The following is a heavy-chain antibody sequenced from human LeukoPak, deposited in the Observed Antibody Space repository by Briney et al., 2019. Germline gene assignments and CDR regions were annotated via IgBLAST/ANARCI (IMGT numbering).Heavy chain of an antibody. CDR1: GGSISSYY. J-gene: IGHJ4*02. D-gene: IGHD3-22*01. CDR3: ARARPFDYYDSSGYYYFDY. V-gene: IGHV4-59*01. Sequence: SETLSLTCTVSGGSISSYYWSWIRQPPGKGLERIGYIYYSGSTNYNPSLKSRVTISVDTSKNQFSLKLSSVTAADTAVYYCARARPFDYYDSSGYYYFDYWGQGTLVTVSS. CDR2: IYYSGST.